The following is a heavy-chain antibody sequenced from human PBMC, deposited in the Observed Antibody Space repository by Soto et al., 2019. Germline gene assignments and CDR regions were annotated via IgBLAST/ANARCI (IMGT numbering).Heavy chain of an antibody. CDR1: GGSFSGYY. V-gene: IGHV4-34*01. CDR3: ARRGMATISY. CDR2: INHSGST. Sequence: QVQLQQWGAGLLKPSETLSLTCAVYGGSFSGYYWSWIRQPPGKGLEWIGEINHSGSTNYNPSRKSRVTISVDTSKNQFSLKLSSVTAADTAVYYCARRGMATISYWGQGTLVTVSS. J-gene: IGHJ4*02. D-gene: IGHD5-12*01.